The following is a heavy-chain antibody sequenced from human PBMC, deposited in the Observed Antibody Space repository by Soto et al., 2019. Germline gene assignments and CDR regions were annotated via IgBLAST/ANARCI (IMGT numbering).Heavy chain of an antibody. D-gene: IGHD4-17*01. CDR3: ARDMGSAMTTRIFDH. J-gene: IGHJ4*02. V-gene: IGHV4-30-4*01. CDR2: IYYGEST. Sequence: QVLVQESGPGLVKPSQTLTLSCTVSGGSVDSGNHYWNWIRQPPGKGLEWIGYIYYGESTYYNPSLKGRATISVDTSQSRSSLRLTSVTAADTAVYYCARDMGSAMTTRIFDHWGQGTLVTVSS. CDR1: GGSVDSGNHY.